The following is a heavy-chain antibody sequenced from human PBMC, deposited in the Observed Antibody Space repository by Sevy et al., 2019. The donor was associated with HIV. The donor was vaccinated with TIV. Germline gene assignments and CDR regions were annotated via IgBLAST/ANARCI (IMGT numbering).Heavy chain of an antibody. D-gene: IGHD2-2*01. J-gene: IGHJ6*03. CDR2: IGTAGET. CDR1: GFTFSNYD. CDR3: ARGGDIVVVPTVWGYMDV. Sequence: GGSLRLSCAASGFTFSNYDMHWVRQATGKGLEWVSAIGTAGETYYPGSVKGRFTISRENAKNSLYLQMNSLRAGDTAVYYCARGGDIVVVPTVWGYMDVWGKGTTVTVSS. V-gene: IGHV3-13*01.